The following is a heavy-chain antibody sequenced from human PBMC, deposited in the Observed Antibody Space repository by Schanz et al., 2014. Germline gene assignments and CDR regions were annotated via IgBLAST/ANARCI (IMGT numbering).Heavy chain of an antibody. J-gene: IGHJ4*02. D-gene: IGHD1-26*01. V-gene: IGHV3-48*01. CDR2: IGSSSSRI. Sequence: EVQLLESGGGLVQPGGSLRLSCAASGFTFSSNSMNWVRQAPGKGLEWISYIGSSSSRIDHADSVKGRFTISRDNSKNTLFLQMNSLRAEDTGLYFCARGGSGSHYRLDYWGQGTLVTVSS. CDR1: GFTFSSNS. CDR3: ARGGSGSHYRLDY.